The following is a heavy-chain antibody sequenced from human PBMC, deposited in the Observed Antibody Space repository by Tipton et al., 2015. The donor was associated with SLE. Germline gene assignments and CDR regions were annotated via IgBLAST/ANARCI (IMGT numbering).Heavy chain of an antibody. D-gene: IGHD3-22*01. V-gene: IGHV1-18*01. CDR3: ARDLYYSDTSGYYSLLDY. CDR2: ISAYNGNT. J-gene: IGHJ4*02. Sequence: QLVQSGAEVKKPGASVKVSCKASGYTFTSYGISWVRQAPGQGLEWMGWISAYNGNTNYAQKLQGRVTMTTDTSTSTAYMELRSLRSDDTAVYYCARDLYYSDTSGYYSLLDYWGQGTLVTVSS. CDR1: GYTFTSYG.